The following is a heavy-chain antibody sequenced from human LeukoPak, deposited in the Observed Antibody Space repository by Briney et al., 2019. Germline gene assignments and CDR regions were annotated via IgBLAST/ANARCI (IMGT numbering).Heavy chain of an antibody. CDR2: IIPIFGTA. D-gene: IGHD5-18*01. J-gene: IGHJ3*02. CDR1: GGTFSSYA. V-gene: IGHV1-69*06. CDR3: ARDLGAYVDTAMPDDAFDI. Sequence: SVKVSCKASGGTFSSYAISWVRQAPGQGLEWMGGIIPIFGTANYAQKFQGRVTITADKSTSTAYMELSSLRSEDTAVYYCARDLGAYVDTAMPDDAFDIWGQGTMVTVSS.